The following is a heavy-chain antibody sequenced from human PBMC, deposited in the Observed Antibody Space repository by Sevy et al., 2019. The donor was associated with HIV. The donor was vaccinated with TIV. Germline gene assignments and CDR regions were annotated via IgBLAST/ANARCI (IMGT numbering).Heavy chain of an antibody. D-gene: IGHD4-4*01. CDR1: GYSISSGYY. V-gene: IGHV4-38-2*02. Sequence: SETLSLNCTVSGYSISSGYYWGWIRQPPGKGLEWIGSMFHSGNTYYSPSLKSRVTLSADTSKNQFSLTLSSVTAADTAVYYCARTDYKLVYYYGMDVWGQGTTVTVSS. CDR3: ARTDYKLVYYYGMDV. CDR2: MFHSGNT. J-gene: IGHJ6*02.